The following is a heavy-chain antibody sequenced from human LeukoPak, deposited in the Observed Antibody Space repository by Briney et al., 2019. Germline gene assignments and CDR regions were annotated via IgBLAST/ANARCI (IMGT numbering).Heavy chain of an antibody. CDR2: INSDGSST. Sequence: GGSLRLSCAASGFTFSSYWMHWVRQAPGKGLVWVSRINSDGSSTTYADSVKGRFTISRDNAKNTLYLQMNSLRAEDTAVYYCARGYSGSYRIDYWGQGTLVTVSS. J-gene: IGHJ4*02. D-gene: IGHD1-26*01. CDR1: GFTFSSYW. CDR3: ARGYSGSYRIDY. V-gene: IGHV3-74*01.